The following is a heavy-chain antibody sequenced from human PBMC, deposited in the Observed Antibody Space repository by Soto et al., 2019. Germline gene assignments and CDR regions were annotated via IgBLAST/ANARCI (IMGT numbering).Heavy chain of an antibody. D-gene: IGHD5-12*01. Sequence: QVQLVQSGAEVKKPGSSVKVSCKASGGTFSSYAISWVRQAPGQGLEWMGGIIPIFGTANYAQKFQGRVTITADESTSTAYVELSSLRSEDTAVYYCERGGAGGYDYGGIYCYGMDVWGQGTTVTVSS. CDR2: IIPIFGTA. CDR3: ERGGAGGYDYGGIYCYGMDV. J-gene: IGHJ6*02. V-gene: IGHV1-69*12. CDR1: GGTFSSYA.